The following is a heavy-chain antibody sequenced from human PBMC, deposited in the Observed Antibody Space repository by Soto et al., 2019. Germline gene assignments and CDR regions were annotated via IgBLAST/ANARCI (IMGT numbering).Heavy chain of an antibody. CDR2: INESGST. J-gene: IGHJ4*02. D-gene: IGHD2-21*01. CDR3: ARGSGIVAPQGEMEDVKYDY. CDR1: GQSFSGHS. V-gene: IGHV4-34*01. Sequence: QVQLQQWGAGLVKPSETLSLSCAVYGQSFSGHSWAWIRQPPGKGLEWIGEINESGSTYYNPSLKSRVTISTDTSKNQFSLKLSSVSAADTAAYCCARGSGIVAPQGEMEDVKYDYWGQGTLVNVSS.